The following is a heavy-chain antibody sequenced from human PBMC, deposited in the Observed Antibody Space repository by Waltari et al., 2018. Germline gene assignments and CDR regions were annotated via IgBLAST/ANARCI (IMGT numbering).Heavy chain of an antibody. CDR3: FREGR. V-gene: IGHV3-7*01. CDR2: IKQDGSEE. J-gene: IGHJ4*02. CDR1: GFTFNNYW. Sequence: EVQLVESGGGLVQPGGSLRLSCAASGFTFNNYWMSWVRQAPGKGVEGVANIKQDGSEEYYVDSVKGRFTVSRDNAKNSLYLQMNSLRDEDTALYYCFREGRWGQGTLVIVSS.